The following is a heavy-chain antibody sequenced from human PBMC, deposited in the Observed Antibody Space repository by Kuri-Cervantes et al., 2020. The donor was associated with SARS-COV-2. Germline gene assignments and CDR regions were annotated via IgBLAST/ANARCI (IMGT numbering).Heavy chain of an antibody. D-gene: IGHD2-15*01. J-gene: IGHJ6*03. Sequence: LSLTCAASGFTLSSHSMNWVRQAPGKGLEWVSCTSSGSTYIYYVDSVKGRFTISRDSAKNSLYLQMNSLRAEDTAVYYCARAGGSGGTSNYYYYMDVWGKGTTVTVSS. CDR3: ARAGGSGGTSNYYYYMDV. V-gene: IGHV3-21*01. CDR1: GFTLSSHS. CDR2: TSSGSTYI.